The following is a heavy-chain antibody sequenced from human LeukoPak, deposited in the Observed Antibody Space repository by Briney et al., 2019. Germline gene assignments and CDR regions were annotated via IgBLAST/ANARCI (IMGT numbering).Heavy chain of an antibody. CDR3: ASISPPGWIAAAATPHLLGKEV. J-gene: IGHJ6*02. CDR1: GFTFSSYA. CDR2: ISYDGSNK. D-gene: IGHD6-13*01. Sequence: PGGSLRLSCAASGFTFSSYAMHWVRQAPGKGLEWVAVISYDGSNKYYADSVKGRFTISRDNSKNTLYLQMNSLRAEDTAVYYWASISPPGWIAAAATPHLLGKEVWGPGTQVPVSS. V-gene: IGHV3-30-3*01.